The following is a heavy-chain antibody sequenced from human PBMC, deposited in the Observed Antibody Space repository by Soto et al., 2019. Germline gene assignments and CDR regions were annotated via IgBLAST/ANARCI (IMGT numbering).Heavy chain of an antibody. CDR3: TRDGRGLGRLSLFEY. J-gene: IGHJ4*02. CDR2: IYSGETT. Sequence: GGSLRLSCAASGFNVNSDYMNWVRQTPGKGLEWVASIYSGETTYYADSVRGRFTISSDKSKNTLYFQLSSLRIEDTAVYYCTRDGRGLGRLSLFEYWGQGVLVTVS. CDR1: GFNVNSDY. D-gene: IGHD2-21*02. V-gene: IGHV3-53*01.